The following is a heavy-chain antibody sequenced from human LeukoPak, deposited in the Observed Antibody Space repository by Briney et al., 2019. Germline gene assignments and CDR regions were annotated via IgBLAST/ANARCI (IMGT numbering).Heavy chain of an antibody. CDR2: IYGST. CDR3: ASLPDY. V-gene: IGHV4-39*07. CDR1: GGSISTTTYY. Sequence: PSETLSLTCTVSGGSISTTTYYWGWIRQPPGKGLEWIGSIYGSTYYNPSLKSRVTISVDTSKNQFSLKLNSVTAADTAVYYCASLPDYWGQGTLVTVSS. J-gene: IGHJ4*02.